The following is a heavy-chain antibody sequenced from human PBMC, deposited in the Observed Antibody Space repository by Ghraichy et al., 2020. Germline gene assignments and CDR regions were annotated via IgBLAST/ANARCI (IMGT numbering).Heavy chain of an antibody. CDR1: GFTVSSNY. CDR2: IYSGGST. CDR3: ARDRGYYYDSSGYYRMWYFDL. D-gene: IGHD3-22*01. V-gene: IGHV3-53*01. J-gene: IGHJ2*01. Sequence: GGSLRLSCAASGFTVSSNYMSWVRQAPGKGLEWVSVIYSGGSTYYADSVKGRFTISRDNSKNTLYLQMNSLRAEDTAVYYCARDRGYYYDSSGYYRMWYFDLWGRGTLVTVSS.